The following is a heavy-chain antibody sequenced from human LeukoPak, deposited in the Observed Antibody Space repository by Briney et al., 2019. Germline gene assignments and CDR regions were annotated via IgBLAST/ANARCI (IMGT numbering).Heavy chain of an antibody. J-gene: IGHJ4*02. CDR3: AKANYYGSGSYYDY. V-gene: IGHV3-9*01. D-gene: IGHD3-10*01. CDR2: ISWNSGSI. Sequence: PGGSLRLSCAASGFTFDDYAMHWVRQPPGKGLEWVSGISWNSGSIGYADSVKGPFSISRDNAKNSLYLQMNSVRAEDTALYYCAKANYYGSGSYYDYWGQGTLVTVSS. CDR1: GFTFDDYA.